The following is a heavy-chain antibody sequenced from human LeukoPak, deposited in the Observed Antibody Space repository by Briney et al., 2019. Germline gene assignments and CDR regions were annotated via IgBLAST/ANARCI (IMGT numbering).Heavy chain of an antibody. Sequence: ASVKVSCKASGYTFTGYYMHWVRQAPGQGLEWMGRINPNSGGTNYAQKFQGRVTMTRDTSISTAYMELSGLRSDDTAVYYCARDPAFSSTSCYYDYWGQGTLVTVSS. V-gene: IGHV1-2*06. CDR3: ARDPAFSSTSCYYDY. CDR2: INPNSGGT. D-gene: IGHD2-2*01. CDR1: GYTFTGYY. J-gene: IGHJ4*02.